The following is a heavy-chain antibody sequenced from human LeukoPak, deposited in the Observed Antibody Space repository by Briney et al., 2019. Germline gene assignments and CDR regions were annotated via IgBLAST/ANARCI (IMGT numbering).Heavy chain of an antibody. CDR1: GYTFTGYY. CDR2: INPNSGGT. Sequence: GASVKVSCKASGYTFTGYYMHWVRQAPGQGLEWMGWINPNSGGTNYAQKFQGRVTMTRDTSISTAYLQWSSLKASDTAMYYCARHMTLWRGYYYYYCMDVWGKGTTVTVSS. CDR3: ARHMTLWRGYYYYYCMDV. D-gene: IGHD2-21*01. V-gene: IGHV1-2*02. J-gene: IGHJ6*03.